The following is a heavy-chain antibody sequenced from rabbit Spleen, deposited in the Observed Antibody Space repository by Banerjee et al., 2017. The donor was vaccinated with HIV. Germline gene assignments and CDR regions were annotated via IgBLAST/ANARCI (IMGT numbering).Heavy chain of an antibody. CDR2: IYTGDDFT. CDR1: GFSFSDRDV. D-gene: IGHD1-1*01. CDR3: ARDTSSSFSSYGMDL. Sequence: QEQLEESGGGLVKPEGSLTLTCKASGFSFSDRDVMCWVRQAPGKGLEWIACIYTGDDFTYYASWAKGRFTISKTSSTTVTLQMTRLTAADTATYFCARDTSSSFSSYGMDLWGPGTLVTVS. V-gene: IGHV1S45*01. J-gene: IGHJ6*01.